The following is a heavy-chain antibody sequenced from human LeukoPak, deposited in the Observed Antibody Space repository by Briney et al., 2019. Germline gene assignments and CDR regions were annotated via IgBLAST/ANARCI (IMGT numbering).Heavy chain of an antibody. J-gene: IGHJ4*02. V-gene: IGHV2-5*01. D-gene: IGHD2-21*02. CDR3: AHTGSWSRLYFDY. CDR1: GFSLTNSEVA. Sequence: ESGPTLVNPTQSLTLTCTFSGFSLTNSEVAVAWIRQPPGKALEWLALTYRNDDKRYSPSLKNRLTITGDTAKSQVVLTMTNMDPVDTATYYCAHTGSWSRLYFDYWGQGILVTVSS. CDR2: TYRNDDK.